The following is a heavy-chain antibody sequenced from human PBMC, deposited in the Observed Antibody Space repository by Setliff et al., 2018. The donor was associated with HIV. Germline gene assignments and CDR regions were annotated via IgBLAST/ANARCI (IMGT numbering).Heavy chain of an antibody. CDR2: ISAYNGNT. J-gene: IGHJ6*02. Sequence: GASVKVSCKASGYTFTSHDISWVRQAPGQGLEWMGWISAYNGNTNYAQKLQGRVTMTTDTSTSTAYMELRSLRSDDTAVYYCAREIGDYYDSSGYYPPTDYYYGMDVWGQGTTVTVSS. D-gene: IGHD3-22*01. CDR1: GYTFTSHD. V-gene: IGHV1-18*01. CDR3: AREIGDYYDSSGYYPPTDYYYGMDV.